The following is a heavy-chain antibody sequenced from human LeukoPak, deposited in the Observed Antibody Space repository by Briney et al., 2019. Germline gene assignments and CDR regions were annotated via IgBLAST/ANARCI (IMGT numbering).Heavy chain of an antibody. CDR2: INHSGST. J-gene: IGHJ4*02. CDR1: GGSFSGYY. V-gene: IGHV4-34*01. CDR3: ARGAVDTAMAFDY. D-gene: IGHD5-18*01. Sequence: SETLFLTCAVYGGSFSGYYWSWIRQPPGKGLEWIGEINHSGSTNYNPSLKSRVTISVDTSKNQFSLKLSSVTAADTAVYYCARGAVDTAMAFDYWGQGTLVTVSS.